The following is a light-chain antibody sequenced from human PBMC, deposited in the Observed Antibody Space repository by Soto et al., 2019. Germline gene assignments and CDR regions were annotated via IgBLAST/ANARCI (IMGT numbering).Light chain of an antibody. J-gene: IGKJ1*01. CDR1: QNISSY. CDR3: QQRSNWPRT. Sequence: IVLTQSPVTLSLSPGERATLSCRASQNISSYLIWYQQKPGQAPRLLMYDVSNRATGIPARFSGSGSGTDFTLTISSLEPEDLAVYYCQQRSNWPRTVGQGTKVDTK. CDR2: DVS. V-gene: IGKV3-11*01.